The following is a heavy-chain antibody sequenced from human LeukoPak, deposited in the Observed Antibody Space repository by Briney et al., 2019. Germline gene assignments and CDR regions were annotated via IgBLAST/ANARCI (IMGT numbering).Heavy chain of an antibody. CDR3: AKGENILYFDY. V-gene: IGHV3-33*06. CDR1: GFTFSSYG. CDR2: IWYDGSNK. Sequence: PGGSLRLSCAASGFTFSSYGMHWVRQAPGKGLEWVAVIWYDGSNKYYADSVKGRFTISRDNSKNTVYLQMNSLRAEDTAVYYCAKGENILYFDYWGQGTLVTVSS. J-gene: IGHJ4*02. D-gene: IGHD2/OR15-2a*01.